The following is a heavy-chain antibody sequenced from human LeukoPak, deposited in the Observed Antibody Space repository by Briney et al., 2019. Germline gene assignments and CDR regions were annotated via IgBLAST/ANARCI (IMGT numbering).Heavy chain of an antibody. Sequence: GGSLRLSCAASGFTFSSYAMSWVRQAAGKGLEWVSAISGSGGSTYYADSVKGRFTISRDKSKNTLYLQMNSLRAEDTAVYYCATIAAAGNYFDYWGQGTLVTVSS. D-gene: IGHD6-13*01. CDR1: GFTFSSYA. J-gene: IGHJ4*02. CDR2: ISGSGGST. CDR3: ATIAAAGNYFDY. V-gene: IGHV3-23*01.